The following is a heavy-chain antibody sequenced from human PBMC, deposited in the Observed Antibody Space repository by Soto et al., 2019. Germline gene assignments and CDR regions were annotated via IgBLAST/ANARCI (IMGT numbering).Heavy chain of an antibody. CDR3: AKGRGGSGSLTPRVDF. V-gene: IGHV3-23*01. Sequence: EVQLLESGGGLVQPGGSLRLSCAASGFTFNNYAMTWVRQAPGKGLEWVSAISGGGDTTSYEDSVKGRFTVTRDGSKNTLYLQMSSLRAEETALYYCAKGRGGSGSLTPRVDFWGQGTLVTVSS. CDR1: GFTFNNYA. D-gene: IGHD3-10*01. J-gene: IGHJ4*02. CDR2: ISGGGDTT.